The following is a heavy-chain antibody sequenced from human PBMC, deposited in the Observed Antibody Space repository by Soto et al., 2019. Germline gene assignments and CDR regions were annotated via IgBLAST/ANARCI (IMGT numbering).Heavy chain of an antibody. CDR1: GDSISRGGYF. D-gene: IGHD4-17*01. Sequence: QVQLQESGPGLVKPSQTLSLTCIVSGDSISRGGYFWTWIRQHPGKGLEWIGYIYDSGSAFYNPSLQSRVTMSVDTSKIQFSLNLMSVTAADTAVFFCARGILRPNHYMDVWGKGTAVAVSS. CDR3: ARGILRPNHYMDV. CDR2: IYDSGSA. V-gene: IGHV4-31*03. J-gene: IGHJ6*03.